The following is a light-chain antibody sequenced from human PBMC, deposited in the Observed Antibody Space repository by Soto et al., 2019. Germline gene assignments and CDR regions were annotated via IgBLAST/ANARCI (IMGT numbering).Light chain of an antibody. CDR1: SSDVGTYNY. J-gene: IGLJ3*02. CDR2: HVS. V-gene: IGLV2-11*01. CDR3: CSYAGGPTV. Sequence: QSALTQPRSVSGSPGQSVTISCTGTSSDVGTYNYVSWYQQRPGEAPTLVIYHVSKRPSGVPDRFSGSKSGHTASLTISGLQADDAGVYHCCSYAGGPTVFGGGTKLTVL.